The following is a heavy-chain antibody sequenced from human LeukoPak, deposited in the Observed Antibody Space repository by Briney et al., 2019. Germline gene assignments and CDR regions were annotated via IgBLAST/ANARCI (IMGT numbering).Heavy chain of an antibody. J-gene: IGHJ4*02. V-gene: IGHV4-39*07. Sequence: SETLSLTCTVSGGSISSSSYYWGWIRQPPGKGLEWIGSIYYSGSTYYNPSLKSRVTISVDTSKNQFSLKLSSVTAADTAVYYCARVNHEIAAREFDYWGQGTLVTVSS. CDR1: GGSISSSSYY. D-gene: IGHD6-6*01. CDR2: IYYSGST. CDR3: ARVNHEIAAREFDY.